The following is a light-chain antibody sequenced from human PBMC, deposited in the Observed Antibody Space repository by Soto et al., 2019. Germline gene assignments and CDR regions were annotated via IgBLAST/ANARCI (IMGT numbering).Light chain of an antibody. CDR1: SSDVGGYNY. CDR3: SSYTRSSTLYV. V-gene: IGLV2-14*03. CDR2: DVS. Sequence: QSALTQPASVSGSPGQSITISCTGTSSDVGGYNYVSWYQQYPGKAPKVMIYDVSNRPSGVSNRFSGSKSGDTASLTISGLQAEDEADYYCSSYTRSSTLYVFGTGTQLTVL. J-gene: IGLJ1*01.